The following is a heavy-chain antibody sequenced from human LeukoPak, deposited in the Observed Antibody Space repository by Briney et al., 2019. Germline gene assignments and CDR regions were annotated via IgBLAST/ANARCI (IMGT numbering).Heavy chain of an antibody. CDR2: IIPIFGTA. D-gene: IGHD5-24*01. CDR1: GGTFSSYA. V-gene: IGHV1-69*05. Sequence: SVKVSCKASGGTFSSYAISWVRQAPGQGLEWMGRIIPIFGTANYAQKFQGRVTITTDESTSTAFMELSSLRSEDTAVYYCASLMMVLEMATAMEAFDIWGQGTMVTVSS. CDR3: ASLMMVLEMATAMEAFDI. J-gene: IGHJ3*02.